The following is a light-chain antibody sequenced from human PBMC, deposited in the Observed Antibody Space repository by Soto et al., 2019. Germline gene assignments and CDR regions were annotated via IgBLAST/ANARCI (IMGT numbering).Light chain of an antibody. CDR3: SSYTSSSTYVV. Sequence: QSALTQPASVSGSPGQSITISCTGTSSDVGGYNYVSWYQQHPGKAPKLMIYDVSNRPSGVSNRFSGSKSGNTASLTISGLQAEEEAAYYCSSYTSSSTYVVFGGGTKLTVI. CDR1: SSDVGGYNY. J-gene: IGLJ2*01. V-gene: IGLV2-14*01. CDR2: DVS.